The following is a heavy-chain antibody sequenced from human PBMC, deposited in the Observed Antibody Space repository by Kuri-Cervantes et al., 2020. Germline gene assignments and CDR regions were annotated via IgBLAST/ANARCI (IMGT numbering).Heavy chain of an antibody. CDR1: GGSISSSSYY. D-gene: IGHD1-26*01. Sequence: SETLSLTCTVSGGSISSSSYYWGWIRQPPGKGLEWIGSIYYSGSTYYNPSLKSRVTISVDTSKNQFSLKLSSVTAADTAVYYCASDPRYSGSYLALEGQPSDAFDIWGQGTMVTVSS. V-gene: IGHV4-39*01. CDR3: ASDPRYSGSYLALEGQPSDAFDI. CDR2: IYYSGST. J-gene: IGHJ3*02.